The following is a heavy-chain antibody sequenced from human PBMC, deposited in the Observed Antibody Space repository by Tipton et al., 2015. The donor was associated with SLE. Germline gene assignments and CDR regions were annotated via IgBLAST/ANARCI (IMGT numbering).Heavy chain of an antibody. D-gene: IGHD1-26*01. V-gene: IGHV1-46*01. CDR3: ARVELRSWAFDS. CDR1: GYTFTNYS. Sequence: QLVQSGAEVKKPGASVKVSCKASGYTFTNYSIHWVRQAPGQGLEWMGIINSSGGSTTYAQKFQGRVTMTRDTSTSTVYMELSSLRSDDTAVYYCARVELRSWAFDSWGQGTLVVVSS. CDR2: INSSGGST. J-gene: IGHJ4*02.